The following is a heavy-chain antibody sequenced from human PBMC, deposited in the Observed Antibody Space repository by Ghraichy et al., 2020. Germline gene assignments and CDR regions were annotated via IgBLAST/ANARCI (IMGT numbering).Heavy chain of an antibody. D-gene: IGHD2-15*01. Sequence: GSLRLSCTVSGGSISSSSYYWGWIRQPPGKGLEWIGSIYYSGSTYYNPSLKSRVTISVDTSKNQFSLKLSSVTAADTAVYYCARRLQGYCSGGSCPLFDYWGQGTLVTVSS. CDR2: IYYSGST. V-gene: IGHV4-39*01. CDR1: GGSISSSSYY. J-gene: IGHJ4*02. CDR3: ARRLQGYCSGGSCPLFDY.